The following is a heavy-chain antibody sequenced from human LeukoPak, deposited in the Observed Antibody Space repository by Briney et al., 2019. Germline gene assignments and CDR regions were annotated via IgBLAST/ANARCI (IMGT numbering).Heavy chain of an antibody. CDR3: ARMGRFLEWLLKRYHYYGMDV. D-gene: IGHD3-3*01. J-gene: IGHJ6*02. CDR1: GGSFSGYY. Sequence: PSETLSLTCAVCGGSFSGYYWSWIRQPPGKGLEWIGEINHSGSTNYNPSLKSRVTISVDTSKNQFSLKLSSVTAADTAVYYCARMGRFLEWLLKRYHYYGMDVWGQGTTVTVSS. CDR2: INHSGST. V-gene: IGHV4-34*01.